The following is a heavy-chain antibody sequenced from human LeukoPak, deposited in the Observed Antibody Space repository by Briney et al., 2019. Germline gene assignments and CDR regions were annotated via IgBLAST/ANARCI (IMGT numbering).Heavy chain of an antibody. CDR2: IYYSGST. CDR1: GGSISSGGYY. J-gene: IGHJ4*02. D-gene: IGHD5-12*01. CDR3: ARDRGPYSGYDSYYFDY. V-gene: IGHV4-31*11. Sequence: SETLSLTCAVYGGSISSGGYYWSWIRQHPGKGLEWIGYIYYSGSTYYNPSLKSRVTISVDTSKNQFSLKLSSVTAADTAAYYCARDRGPYSGYDSYYFDYWGQGTLVTVSS.